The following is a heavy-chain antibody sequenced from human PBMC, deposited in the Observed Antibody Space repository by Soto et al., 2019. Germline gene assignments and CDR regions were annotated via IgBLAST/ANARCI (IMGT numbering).Heavy chain of an antibody. V-gene: IGHV4-61*01. CDR2: IYYSGRT. CDR1: GGSVSSGSYY. D-gene: IGHD2-15*01. CDR3: ARAVRIYLGVAATLNH. J-gene: IGHJ5*02. Sequence: QVQLQESGPGLVKPSETLSLTCTVSGGSVSSGSYYWRWIRQPPGKGLEWIGYIYYSGRTNYNPSLKSRVTRTVDTSKNQFSLKLSSGSAADTAVYYCARAVRIYLGVAATLNHWGQGTLVSVSS.